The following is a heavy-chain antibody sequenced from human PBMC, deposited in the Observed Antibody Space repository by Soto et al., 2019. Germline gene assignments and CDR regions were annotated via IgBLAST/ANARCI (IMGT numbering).Heavy chain of an antibody. CDR1: GFTFDDYA. D-gene: IGHD3-9*01. CDR3: AKGYYDILTGNAFDI. J-gene: IGHJ3*02. V-gene: IGHV3-9*01. Sequence: GGSLRLSCAASGFTFDDYAMHWVRQAPGKGLEWVSGISWNSGSIGYADSVKGRFTISRDNAKNSLYLQMNSLRAEDTALYYCAKGYYDILTGNAFDIWGQGTMVTVSS. CDR2: ISWNSGSI.